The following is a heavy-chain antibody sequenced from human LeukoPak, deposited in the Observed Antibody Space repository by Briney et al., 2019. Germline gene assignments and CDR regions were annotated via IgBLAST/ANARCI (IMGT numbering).Heavy chain of an antibody. J-gene: IGHJ4*02. D-gene: IGHD3-22*01. Sequence: TPSETLSLTCTVSGGSISSYYWSWIRQPPGKGLEWIGYIYYSGSTNYNPSLKSRVTISVDTSKNQFSLRLSSVTAADTAVYYCARGHYYDSSGYYDYWGQGTLVTVSS. CDR2: IYYSGST. CDR1: GGSISSYY. CDR3: ARGHYYDSSGYYDY. V-gene: IGHV4-59*01.